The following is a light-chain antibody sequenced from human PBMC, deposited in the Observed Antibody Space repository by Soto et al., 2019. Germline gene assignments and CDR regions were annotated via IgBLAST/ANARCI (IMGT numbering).Light chain of an antibody. V-gene: IGKV3-20*01. CDR1: QSVSSSY. CDR3: QRYGSSPA. CDR2: GAS. J-gene: IGKJ3*01. Sequence: EIVLTQSPGTLSLSPGERATLSCRASQSVSSSYLAWYQQKPGQAPRLLIYGASSRATGIPDRFSGSGSGTDFTLTISRLELEDFAVYYCQRYGSSPAFGPGTKVDIK.